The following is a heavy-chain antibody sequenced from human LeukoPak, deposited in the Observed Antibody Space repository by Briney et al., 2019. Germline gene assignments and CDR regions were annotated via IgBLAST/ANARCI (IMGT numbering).Heavy chain of an antibody. J-gene: IGHJ4*02. Sequence: GGSLRLSSAASGFTLTSHAMSWVRQAPGKGLEWVSVISGSGGSTYNADSVKGRFTISRENSKNTLYLQMKSLRVADTAVYYCAKAPGDCSGGTCYDYWGQGSLVAVSS. V-gene: IGHV3-23*01. CDR3: AKAPGDCSGGTCYDY. D-gene: IGHD2-15*01. CDR1: GFTLTSHA. CDR2: ISGSGGST.